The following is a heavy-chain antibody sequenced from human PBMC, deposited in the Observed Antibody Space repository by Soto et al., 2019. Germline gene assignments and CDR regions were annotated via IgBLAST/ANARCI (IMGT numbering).Heavy chain of an antibody. V-gene: IGHV1-2*02. J-gene: IGHJ4*02. CDR2: INHNSGGT. Sequence: QVQLVQSGAEVKKPGASVRVSCKASVYTFTDYQIHWVRQTPGQGFEWMGWINHNSGGTDYAQKFHGRVTMTRDTSIDTAYVEVSELRSDDTAVYYCARATSVGSTRFPDYWGQGTLVTVSS. D-gene: IGHD2-2*01. CDR3: ARATSVGSTRFPDY. CDR1: VYTFTDYQ.